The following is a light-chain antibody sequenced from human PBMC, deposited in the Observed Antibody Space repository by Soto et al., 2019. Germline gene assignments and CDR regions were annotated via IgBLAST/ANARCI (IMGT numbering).Light chain of an antibody. J-gene: IGKJ3*01. CDR2: RAS. CDR3: QQYSTYQFT. V-gene: IGKV1-5*03. CDR1: QTISSW. Sequence: DIQLTQSPSTLSASVGDRVTITCRASQTISSWLAWYQQKPGKAPKLLIFRASTLESGVPSRFSGSGSGTEFTLTISSXQPDDFATYYCQQYSTYQFTFGPGTKVDIK.